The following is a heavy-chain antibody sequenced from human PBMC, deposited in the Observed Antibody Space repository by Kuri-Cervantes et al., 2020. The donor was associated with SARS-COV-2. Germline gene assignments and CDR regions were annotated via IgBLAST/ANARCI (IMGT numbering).Heavy chain of an antibody. CDR2: IYPGDSDT. D-gene: IGHD3-3*01. V-gene: IGHV5-51*01. CDR1: GYSFTSYW. J-gene: IGHJ6*02. CDR3: ARHASNYDFWSGYYPPGGGMDV. Sequence: ETLSLTCKGSGYSFTSYWIGWVRQMPGKGLEWMGIIYPGDSDTRYSPSFQGQVTISADKSISTAYLQWSSLKASDTAMYYCARHASNYDFWSGYYPPGGGMDVWGQGTTVTVSS.